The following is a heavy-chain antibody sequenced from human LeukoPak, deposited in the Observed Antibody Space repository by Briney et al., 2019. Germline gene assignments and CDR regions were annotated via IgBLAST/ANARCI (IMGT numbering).Heavy chain of an antibody. J-gene: IGHJ4*02. Sequence: TGGSLRLSCVTSGFTFSSYGMHWVRQAPGKGLEWVAFMQYDGHNEYYIDSVKGRFSISRDNSHNTLYLQVNSLRSEDTAVYYCAKDYYDSSGFVDSWGQGTVVTVSP. CDR3: AKDYYDSSGFVDS. CDR2: MQYDGHNE. D-gene: IGHD3-22*01. V-gene: IGHV3-30*02. CDR1: GFTFSSYG.